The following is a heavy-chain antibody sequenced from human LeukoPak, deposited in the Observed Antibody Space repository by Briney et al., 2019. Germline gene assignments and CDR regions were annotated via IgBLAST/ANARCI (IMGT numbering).Heavy chain of an antibody. CDR2: FYYSGRT. Sequence: SETLSLTCTDSVDSITIYYWSWIRHTPGEGLEWIGHFYYSGRTKYNLSLKSRVTISEEKSKNQFSLKLSCVTAADTAVYYCARVGSGGSSFYIDYWGEGALVTVSS. V-gene: IGHV4-59*01. J-gene: IGHJ4*02. CDR3: ARVGSGGSSFYIDY. D-gene: IGHD1-26*01. CDR1: VDSITIYY.